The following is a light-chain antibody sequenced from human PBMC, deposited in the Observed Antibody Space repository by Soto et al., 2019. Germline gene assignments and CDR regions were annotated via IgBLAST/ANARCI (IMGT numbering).Light chain of an antibody. CDR3: CSYAGSRTHVL. Sequence: QSALTQPASVSGSPGQSITISCIVTSSDVGSYNLVSWYQQHPGKAPKVLIYEVSERPSGVSNRFSGSKSGNTASLTISGLQAEDDAEYYCCSYAGSRTHVLFGGGTQLTVL. CDR2: EVS. V-gene: IGLV2-23*02. CDR1: SSDVGSYNL. J-gene: IGLJ2*01.